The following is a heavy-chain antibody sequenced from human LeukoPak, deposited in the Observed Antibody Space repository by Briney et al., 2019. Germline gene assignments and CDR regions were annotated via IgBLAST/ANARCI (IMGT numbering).Heavy chain of an antibody. J-gene: IGHJ4*02. V-gene: IGHV3-23*01. CDR1: GFTFSSYT. CDR2: ISGSGVST. CDR3: AKDLHDSSGYYYR. D-gene: IGHD3-22*01. Sequence: GGSLRLSCAASGFTFSSYTMSWVRQAPGKGLEWVSAISGSGVSTYYADSVKGRFTISRDNSKNTLYLQMNSLRAEDTAVYYCAKDLHDSSGYYYRWGQGTLVTVSS.